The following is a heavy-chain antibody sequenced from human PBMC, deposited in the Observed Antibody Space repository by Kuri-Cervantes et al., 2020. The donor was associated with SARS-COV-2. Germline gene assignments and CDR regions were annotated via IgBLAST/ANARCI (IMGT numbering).Heavy chain of an antibody. D-gene: IGHD3-3*01. CDR3: ARGTYYDFWSGYSNAFDI. Sequence: SCAVSGGSISSGGYSWSWIRQPPGKGLEWIGYIYHSGSTYYNPSLKSRVTISVDTSKNQFSLKLSSVTAADTAVYYYARGTYYDFWSGYSNAFDIWGQGTIVTVSS. J-gene: IGHJ3*02. CDR2: IYHSGST. V-gene: IGHV4-30-2*01. CDR1: GGSISSGGYS.